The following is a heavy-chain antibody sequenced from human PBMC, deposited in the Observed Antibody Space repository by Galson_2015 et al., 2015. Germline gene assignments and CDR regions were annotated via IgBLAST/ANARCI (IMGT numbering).Heavy chain of an antibody. D-gene: IGHD3-9*01. CDR1: GFTFSDYY. V-gene: IGHV3-11*01. CDR3: ATVWKEAYDILTKPWFDP. J-gene: IGHJ5*02. Sequence: SLRLSCAASGFTFSDYYMSWIRQAPGKGLEWVSYISSSGSTIYYADSVKGRFTISRDNAKNSLYLQMNSLRAEDTAVYYCATVWKEAYDILTKPWFDPWGQGTLVTVSS. CDR2: ISSSGSTI.